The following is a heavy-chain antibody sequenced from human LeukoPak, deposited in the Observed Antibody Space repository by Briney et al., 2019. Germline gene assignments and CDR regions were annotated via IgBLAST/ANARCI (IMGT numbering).Heavy chain of an antibody. D-gene: IGHD2-2*01. J-gene: IGHJ5*02. V-gene: IGHV4-34*01. CDR2: INHSGST. CDR1: GGSFSGYY. Sequence: SETLSLTCAVYGGSFSGYYWSWIRQPPGKGLEWIGEINHSGSTNYNPSLKSRVTISVDTSKNQFSLKLSSVTAADTAVYYCARRFSRIVVVPASIDAWGQGTLVTVSS. CDR3: ARRFSRIVVVPASIDA.